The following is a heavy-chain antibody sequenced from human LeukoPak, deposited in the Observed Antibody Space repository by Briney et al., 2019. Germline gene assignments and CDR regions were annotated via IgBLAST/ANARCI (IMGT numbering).Heavy chain of an antibody. Sequence: GGSLRLSCAASGFTFSSYSMNWVRQAPGKGLEWVSFISSSSSYIYYADSVKGRFTISRDDAKNSLSLQMNSLRDEDTAVYYCARARGATVVSMYFDYWGQGTPVTVSS. CDR1: GFTFSSYS. V-gene: IGHV3-21*01. CDR3: ARARGATVVSMYFDY. CDR2: ISSSSSYI. J-gene: IGHJ4*02. D-gene: IGHD4-23*01.